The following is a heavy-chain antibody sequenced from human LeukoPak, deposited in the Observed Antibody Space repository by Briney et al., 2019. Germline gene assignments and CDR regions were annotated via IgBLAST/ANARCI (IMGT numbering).Heavy chain of an antibody. V-gene: IGHV3-23*01. D-gene: IGHD1-26*01. CDR3: AHNKSGSYKFDY. J-gene: IGHJ4*02. CDR2: IFGSSGTT. Sequence: PGGSLRLSCAASAFTFNNYAMSWVRQAPGKGLEWVSGIFGSSGTTYYADSVKGRFAISRDNSKNTVYLQMHSLRAEDTAVYYCAHNKSGSYKFDYWGQGTLVTVSS. CDR1: AFTFNNYA.